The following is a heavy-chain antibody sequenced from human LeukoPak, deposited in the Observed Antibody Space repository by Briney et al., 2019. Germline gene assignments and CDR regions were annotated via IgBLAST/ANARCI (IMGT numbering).Heavy chain of an antibody. J-gene: IGHJ4*02. Sequence: GGSLRLSCAASGFSFSGYSMNWVRQAPGKGLEWVSSISSSSTYIDYADSVKGRFTISRDNAKNSLYLQVNSLRVEDTAVYYCARGGASMVVTFDWGQGTLVTVSS. V-gene: IGHV3-21*01. CDR1: GFSFSGYS. CDR3: ARGGASMVVTFD. D-gene: IGHD4/OR15-4a*01. CDR2: ISSSSTYI.